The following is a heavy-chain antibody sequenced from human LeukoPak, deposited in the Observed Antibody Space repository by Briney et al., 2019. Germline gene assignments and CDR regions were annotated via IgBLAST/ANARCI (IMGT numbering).Heavy chain of an antibody. Sequence: GGSLRLSCAASGFTVSSNYMSWVRQAPGKGLEWVSAISGSGGSTYYADSVKGRFTISRDNSKNTLYLQMNSLRAEDTAVYYCANGRYFDRHPAFDIWGQGTMVTVSS. D-gene: IGHD3-9*01. CDR2: ISGSGGST. CDR1: GFTVSSNY. J-gene: IGHJ3*02. V-gene: IGHV3-23*01. CDR3: ANGRYFDRHPAFDI.